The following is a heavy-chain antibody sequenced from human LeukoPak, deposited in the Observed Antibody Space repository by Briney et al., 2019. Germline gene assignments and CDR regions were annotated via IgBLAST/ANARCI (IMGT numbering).Heavy chain of an antibody. Sequence: PGGSLRLSCAASGFTFSRYNLNWVRQAPGKGLEWLSHISSSGRTRYYADSVKGRFTISRDNARNSLYLQMNSLRAEDTAVYYCARGGTSTSCYPDYWGQGTLVTVSS. CDR3: ARGGTSTSCYPDY. CDR1: GFTFSRYN. V-gene: IGHV3-48*04. CDR2: ISSSGRTR. D-gene: IGHD2-2*01. J-gene: IGHJ4*02.